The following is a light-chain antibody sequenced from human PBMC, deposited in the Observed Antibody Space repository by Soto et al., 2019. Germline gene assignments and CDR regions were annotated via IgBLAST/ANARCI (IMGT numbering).Light chain of an antibody. V-gene: IGKV3-11*01. J-gene: IGKJ2*01. Sequence: EIVLTQSPATLSLSPGEGATLSCRASQSVSSYLAWIQQKPGQAPRLLIYDASNRATGIPARFSGSGSGTDFTLTISSLEPQDFAVYYCQQRNSWPYTFGQGTKLEIK. CDR3: QQRNSWPYT. CDR1: QSVSSY. CDR2: DAS.